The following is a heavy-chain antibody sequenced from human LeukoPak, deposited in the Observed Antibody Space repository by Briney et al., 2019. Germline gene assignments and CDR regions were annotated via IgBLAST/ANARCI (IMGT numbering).Heavy chain of an antibody. D-gene: IGHD5-18*01. CDR1: GGTFSSYA. Sequence: GASVKVSCKASGGTFSSYAISWVRQAPGQGLEWMGGIIPIFGTANYAQKFQGRVTITADESTSTAYMELSSLRSEDTAVYYCATEIHYYYGMDVWGQGTTVTVSS. CDR3: ATEIHYYYGMDV. V-gene: IGHV1-69*13. CDR2: IIPIFGTA. J-gene: IGHJ6*02.